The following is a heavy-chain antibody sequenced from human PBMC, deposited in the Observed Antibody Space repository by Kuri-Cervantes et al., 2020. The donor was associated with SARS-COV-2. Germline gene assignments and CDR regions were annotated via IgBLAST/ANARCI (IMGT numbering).Heavy chain of an antibody. CDR2: FDPEDGET. Sequence: GGSLRLSCKVSGYTLTELSMHWVRQAPGKGLEWMGGFDPEDGETIYAQKFQGRVTMTRDTSTSTVYMELSSLRSEDTAVYYCARTRIAAAGTDAFDIWGQGTMVTVSS. CDR1: GYTLTELS. J-gene: IGHJ3*02. V-gene: IGHV1-24*01. D-gene: IGHD6-13*01. CDR3: ARTRIAAAGTDAFDI.